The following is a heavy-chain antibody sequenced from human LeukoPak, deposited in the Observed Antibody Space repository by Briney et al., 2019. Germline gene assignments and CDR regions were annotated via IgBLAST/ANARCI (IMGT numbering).Heavy chain of an antibody. J-gene: IGHJ4*02. V-gene: IGHV3-43*01. CDR1: GFKFDDST. CDR2: INWDGGST. D-gene: IGHD3-3*01. CDR3: AKGDVESPMNFCH. Sequence: GGSLRLSCAASGFKFDDSTMHWVRQAPGKGLEWVSLINWDGGSTYYGDSVKGRFTISRDNSKNSLYLQMDRLTSEDTALYYCAKGDVESPMNFCHWGQGTLVTVSS.